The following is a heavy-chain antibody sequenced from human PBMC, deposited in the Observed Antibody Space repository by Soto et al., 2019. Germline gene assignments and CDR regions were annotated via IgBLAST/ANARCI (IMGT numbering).Heavy chain of an antibody. CDR3: AKDRMGAGVRGYFDY. V-gene: IGHV3-30*18. CDR2: ISYDGSNK. D-gene: IGHD3-10*01. Sequence: QVPLVESGGGVVQPGKSLRLSCAGSGFTFSSYGMDWVRQAPGKGLEWVAVISYDGSNKNYADSVKGRFTISRDNSKNTLYLQMSSLSADDTAVYYCAKDRMGAGVRGYFDYWGQGTLVTVSS. CDR1: GFTFSSYG. J-gene: IGHJ4*02.